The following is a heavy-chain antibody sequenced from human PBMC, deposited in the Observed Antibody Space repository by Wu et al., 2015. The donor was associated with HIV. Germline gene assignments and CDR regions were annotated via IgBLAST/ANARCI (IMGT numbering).Heavy chain of an antibody. D-gene: IGHD2-15*01. CDR2: INPNSGGT. Sequence: QVQLVQSGAEVKKPGASVKVSCKASGYTFTGYYMHWVRQAPGQGLEWMGWINPNSGGTNYAQKFQGRVTMTRDTSISTAYMELSRLRSDDTAVYYCARAIVVVVAAGPHFDYWGQGTLVTVSS. CDR1: GYTFTGYY. V-gene: IGHV1-2*02. CDR3: ARAIVVVVAAGPHFDY. J-gene: IGHJ4*02.